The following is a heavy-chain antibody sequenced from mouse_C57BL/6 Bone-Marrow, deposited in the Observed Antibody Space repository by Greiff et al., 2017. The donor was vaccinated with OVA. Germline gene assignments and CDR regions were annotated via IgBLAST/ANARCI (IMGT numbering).Heavy chain of an antibody. J-gene: IGHJ1*03. Sequence: QVQLQQSGAELARPGASVKMSCKASGYTFTSYTMHWVKQRPGQGLEWIGYINPSSGYTKYNQKFKDKATLTADKYSSTAYMQLSSLTSEDSAVYYCARSQSDYDDPPCWYFDVWGTGTTVTVSS. CDR2: INPSSGYT. D-gene: IGHD2-4*01. CDR1: GYTFTSYT. V-gene: IGHV1-4*01. CDR3: ARSQSDYDDPPCWYFDV.